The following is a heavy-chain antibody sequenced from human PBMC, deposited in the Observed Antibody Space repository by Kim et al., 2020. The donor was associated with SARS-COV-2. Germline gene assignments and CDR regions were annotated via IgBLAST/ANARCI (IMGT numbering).Heavy chain of an antibody. CDR1: GFTFSSYA. V-gene: IGHV3-23*01. J-gene: IGHJ6*02. Sequence: GSLRLSCAASGFTFSSYAMNWVRQAPGKGLEWVSAADGGGSNTQYADSVKGRFTIFRDNSKNTLFLQLNSLRADDTAVNYCAKGVRGVPLGGMDVWGQGTTVTVSS. D-gene: IGHD3-10*01. CDR2: ADGGGSNT. CDR3: AKGVRGVPLGGMDV.